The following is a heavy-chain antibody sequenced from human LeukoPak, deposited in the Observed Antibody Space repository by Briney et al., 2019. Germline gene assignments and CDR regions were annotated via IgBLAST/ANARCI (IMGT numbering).Heavy chain of an antibody. V-gene: IGHV3-11*04. Sequence: GGSLRLSCAASGFTFSDYYMSWIRQAPGKGLGWVSYISSSGSTIYYADSVKGRFTISRDNAKNSLYLQMNSLRAEDTAVYYCARRRTYYDSSGYSSDAFDTWGQGTMVTVSS. CDR3: ARRRTYYDSSGYSSDAFDT. D-gene: IGHD3-22*01. CDR2: ISSSGSTI. J-gene: IGHJ3*02. CDR1: GFTFSDYY.